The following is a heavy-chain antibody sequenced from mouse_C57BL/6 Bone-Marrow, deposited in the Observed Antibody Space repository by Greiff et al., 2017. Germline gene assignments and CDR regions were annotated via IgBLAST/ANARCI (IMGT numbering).Heavy chain of an antibody. CDR1: GYTFTSYW. V-gene: IGHV1-69*01. CDR2: IDPSDSYT. Sequence: VQLQQPGAELVMPGASVKLSCKASGYTFTSYWMHWVKQRPGQGLEWIGEIDPSDSYTNYNQKFKGKSTLTVDKSSSTAYMQLSSLTSEDSAVYYCARCPLYSNYFYAMDYWGQGTSVTVSS. D-gene: IGHD2-5*01. CDR3: ARCPLYSNYFYAMDY. J-gene: IGHJ4*01.